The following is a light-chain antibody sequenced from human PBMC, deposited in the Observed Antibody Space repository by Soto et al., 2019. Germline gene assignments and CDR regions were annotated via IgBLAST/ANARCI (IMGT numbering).Light chain of an antibody. CDR3: QQYNTYST. CDR2: DAS. CDR1: QSVSSN. Sequence: EIVMTQSPTTLSVSPGERATLSCRAAQSVSSNLAWYQQKPGQAPRLLIFDASSRATYVPARFSGRGSGTEFTLTISSLQPDDFATYYCQQYNTYSTFGQGTRLEIK. V-gene: IGKV3-15*01. J-gene: IGKJ5*01.